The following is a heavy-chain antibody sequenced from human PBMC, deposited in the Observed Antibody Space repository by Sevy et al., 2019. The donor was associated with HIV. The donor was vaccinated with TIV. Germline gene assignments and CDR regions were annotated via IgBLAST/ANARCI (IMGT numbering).Heavy chain of an antibody. CDR3: VSLFLSYRSGWSYFDY. D-gene: IGHD6-19*01. CDR1: GFTVNDKF. CDR2: IFSSGST. Sequence: GGSLRLSCAISGFTVNDKFIIWVRQAPGKGLEWVSVIFSSGSTYYADSAKGRFTISRDNSKNTVYLQMNSLRAEDTAVYYCVSLFLSYRSGWSYFDYWGQGTLVTVSS. J-gene: IGHJ4*02. V-gene: IGHV3-66*02.